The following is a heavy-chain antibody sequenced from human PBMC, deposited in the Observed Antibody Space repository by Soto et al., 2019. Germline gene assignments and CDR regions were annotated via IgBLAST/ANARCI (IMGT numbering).Heavy chain of an antibody. Sequence: GASVKVSCKASGGTFSSYAISWVGQAPGQRVEWMGGIIPIFGTANYAQKFQGRVTITADESTSTAYMELSSLRSEDTAVYYCARDPHYYDSSGYYPYYFDYWGQGTLVTVSS. V-gene: IGHV1-69*13. CDR3: ARDPHYYDSSGYYPYYFDY. CDR2: IIPIFGTA. J-gene: IGHJ4*02. D-gene: IGHD3-22*01. CDR1: GGTFSSYA.